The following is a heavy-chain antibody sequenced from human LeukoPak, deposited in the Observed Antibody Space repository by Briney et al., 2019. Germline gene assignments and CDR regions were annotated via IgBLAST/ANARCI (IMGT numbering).Heavy chain of an antibody. D-gene: IGHD2-2*01. CDR1: GGSISSSNW. J-gene: IGHJ4*02. CDR3: ARSAEDIVVVPADGYFDY. Sequence: SGTLSLTCAVSGGSISSSNWWSWVRQPPGKGLEWIGEIYHSGSTNYNPSLKSRVTISVDTSKNQFSLKLSSVTAADTAVYYCARSAEDIVVVPADGYFDYWGQGTLVTVSS. CDR2: IYHSGST. V-gene: IGHV4-4*02.